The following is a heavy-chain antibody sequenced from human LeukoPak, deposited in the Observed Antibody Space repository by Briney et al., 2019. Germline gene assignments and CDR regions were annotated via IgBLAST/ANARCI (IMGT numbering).Heavy chain of an antibody. CDR2: IKQDGSEK. V-gene: IGHV3-7*03. CDR1: GFTFSSYW. CDR3: ARDRVAAAGTNWFDP. J-gene: IGHJ5*02. D-gene: IGHD6-13*01. Sequence: GGSLRLSCAASGFTFSSYWMSWVRQAPGKGLEWVANIKQDGSEKYYVDSVKGRFTISRDNAENSLYLQMNSLRAEDTAVYYCARDRVAAAGTNWFDPWGQGTLVTVSS.